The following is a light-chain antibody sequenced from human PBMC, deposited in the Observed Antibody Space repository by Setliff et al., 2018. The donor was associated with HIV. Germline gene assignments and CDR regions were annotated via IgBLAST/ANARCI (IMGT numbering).Light chain of an antibody. J-gene: IGKJ5*01. CDR1: QGISTY. CDR2: AAS. CDR3: QQLNIYPIT. Sequence: DIQLTQSPSLLSASVGDKVTIACRASQGISTYLAWYHQKPGKAPELLIYAASTLQSGVSPRFSGSGSGTEFTLTITNLQPEDFATYYCQQLNIYPITFGQGTRLE. V-gene: IGKV1-9*01.